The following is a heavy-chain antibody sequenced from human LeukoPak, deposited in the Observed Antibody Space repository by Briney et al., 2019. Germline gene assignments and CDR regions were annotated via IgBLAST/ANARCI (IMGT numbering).Heavy chain of an antibody. CDR3: ARTPTYYYYMDV. D-gene: IGHD4-17*01. CDR2: ISAYNGNT. CDR1: GYTFTSYG. V-gene: IGHV1-18*01. Sequence: ASVKVSCKASGYTFTSYGISWVRQAPGQGLEWMGWISAYNGNTNCAQKLQGRVTMTTDTSTSTAYMELRSLRSDDTAVYYCARTPTYYYYMDVWGKGTTVTVSS. J-gene: IGHJ6*03.